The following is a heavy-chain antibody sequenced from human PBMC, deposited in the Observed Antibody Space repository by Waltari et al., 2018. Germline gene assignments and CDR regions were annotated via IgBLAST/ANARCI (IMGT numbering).Heavy chain of an antibody. J-gene: IGHJ6*02. CDR2: ISASGSNK. CDR1: GFTFSSYA. V-gene: IGHV3-23*01. D-gene: IGHD2-15*01. Sequence: EVRLLESGGGLERPGGSLRLSCVGSGFTFSSYAMTWVRQTPGKGLGGFGSISASGSNKVFADSVKGRFVVSRDNSENTVSLQMNGLGAEDTAVYYCARPMSELRIDGRTYAMDVWGQGTTVIVSS. CDR3: ARPMSELRIDGRTYAMDV.